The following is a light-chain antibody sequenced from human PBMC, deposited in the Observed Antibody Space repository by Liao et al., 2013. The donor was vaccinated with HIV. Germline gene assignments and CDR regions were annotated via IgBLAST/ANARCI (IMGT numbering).Light chain of an antibody. J-gene: IGLJ2*01. V-gene: IGLV3-1*01. Sequence: SYDLTQPPSVSVSPGQTASITCSGDKLGDKYACWYQQKPGQSPVLVIYQDRKRPSGIPERFSGSNSGNTATLTISGTQAMDEADYYCQAWDSSDVVFGGGTKLTVL. CDR1: KLGDKY. CDR2: QDR. CDR3: QAWDSSDVV.